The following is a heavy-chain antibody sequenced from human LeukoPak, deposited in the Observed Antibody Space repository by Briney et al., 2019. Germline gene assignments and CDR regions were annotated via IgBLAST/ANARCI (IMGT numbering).Heavy chain of an antibody. D-gene: IGHD3-22*01. J-gene: IGHJ4*02. CDR3: AKDSSGYY. Sequence: GGSLRLSCAASGFTFINYWMTWVRQAPGKGLEWVANIKQDGSEKYYADSVKGRFTISRDNAKNSLYLQMNSLRAEDTAVYYCAKDSSGYYWGQGTLVTVSS. CDR1: GFTFINYW. CDR2: IKQDGSEK. V-gene: IGHV3-7*01.